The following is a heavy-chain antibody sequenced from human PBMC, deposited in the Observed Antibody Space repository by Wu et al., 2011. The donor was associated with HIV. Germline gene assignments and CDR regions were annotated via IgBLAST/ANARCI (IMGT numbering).Heavy chain of an antibody. CDR3: TRGSGTYRYYYGGDV. CDR2: VIPIFGTP. D-gene: IGHD1-26*01. Sequence: EVKRPGSSVTVSCRLSGGTFNSYVIGWVRQAPGQGLEWVGGVIPIFGTPNYAQKFQGRVTIGTDESTSTAYMELSSLRSEDTAVYYCTRGSGTYRYYYGGDVWGQGTTVTVSS. J-gene: IGHJ6*02. V-gene: IGHV1-69*05. CDR1: GGTFNSYV.